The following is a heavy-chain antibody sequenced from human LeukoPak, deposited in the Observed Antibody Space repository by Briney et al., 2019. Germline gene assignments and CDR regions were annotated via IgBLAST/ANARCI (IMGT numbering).Heavy chain of an antibody. D-gene: IGHD6-19*01. V-gene: IGHV1-8*01. CDR3: ARGIAVAGPRDI. J-gene: IGHJ3*02. CDR1: GYTFTSYD. Sequence: GASVKVSCKASGYTFTSYDIHWVRQATGQGLEWMGWMNPNSGNTGYAQKFQGRVTMTRNTSISTAYMELSSLRSEDTAVYYCARGIAVAGPRDIWGQGTMVTVSS. CDR2: MNPNSGNT.